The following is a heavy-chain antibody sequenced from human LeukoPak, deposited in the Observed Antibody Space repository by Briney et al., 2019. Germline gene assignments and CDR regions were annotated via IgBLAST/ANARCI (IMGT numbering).Heavy chain of an antibody. D-gene: IGHD3-3*01. Sequence: PSETLPLTCTVSGGSMNSRYWNWIRQPAGKGLEWIGRISFRGSTDYISSLKSRVTRSLDTSKNQFSLTLASLTAADTAVYYCARDGGSEFWSGTGYGLDVWGQGTTVIVSS. CDR3: ARDGGSEFWSGTGYGLDV. V-gene: IGHV4-4*07. CDR2: ISFRGST. J-gene: IGHJ6*02. CDR1: GGSMNSRY.